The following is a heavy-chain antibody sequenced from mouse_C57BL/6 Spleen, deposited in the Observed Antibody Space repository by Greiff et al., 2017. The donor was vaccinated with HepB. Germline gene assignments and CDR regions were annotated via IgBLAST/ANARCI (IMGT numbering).Heavy chain of an antibody. Sequence: QVQLQQPGAELVKPGASVKLSCKASGYTFTSYWMQWVKQRPGQGLEWIGEIDPSDSYTNYNQKFKGKATLTVDTSSSTAYMQRSSLTSEDSAVYYCARRAPLIYYDYPYFDYWGQGTTLTVSS. D-gene: IGHD2-4*01. CDR1: GYTFTSYW. CDR3: ARRAPLIYYDYPYFDY. V-gene: IGHV1-50*01. CDR2: IDPSDSYT. J-gene: IGHJ2*01.